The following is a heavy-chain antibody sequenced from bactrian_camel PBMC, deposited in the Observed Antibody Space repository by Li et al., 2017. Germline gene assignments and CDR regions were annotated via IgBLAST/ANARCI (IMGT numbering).Heavy chain of an antibody. D-gene: IGHD2*01. V-gene: IGHV3S40*01. J-gene: IGHJ4*01. CDR3: VISNGGLDQTIDNHY. CDR2: INSRGVT. CDR1: GFTFSTYS. Sequence: VQLVESGGGSVQPGGSLRLSCAASGFTFSTYSMSWVRQAPGKGLEWVSSINSRGVTYYADSAKGRFTISRDDAKNTLYLQLNSLKTEDTATYYCVISNGGLDQTIDNHYWGQGTQVTVSS.